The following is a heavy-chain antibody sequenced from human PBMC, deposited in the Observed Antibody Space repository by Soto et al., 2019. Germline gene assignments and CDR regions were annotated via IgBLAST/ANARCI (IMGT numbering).Heavy chain of an antibody. CDR3: ARDTETLGPRANDALDI. J-gene: IGHJ3*02. Sequence: ASVKVSCKAAGYTFSTYTMNWVRQAPGQSLEWMGWINAGSGNTKYSQNFQGRVSITRDTSASTVYMELTGLKSEDTAMYYCARDTETLGPRANDALDIWGQGTMVTVSS. D-gene: IGHD3-3*02. V-gene: IGHV1-3*01. CDR1: GYTFSTYT. CDR2: INAGSGNT.